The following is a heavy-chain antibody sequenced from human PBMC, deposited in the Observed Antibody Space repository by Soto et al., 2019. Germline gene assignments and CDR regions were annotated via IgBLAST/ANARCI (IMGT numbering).Heavy chain of an antibody. CDR1: GYTFTSYG. V-gene: IGHV1-18*01. Sequence: ASVKVSCKASGYTFTSYGISWVRQAPGQGLEWMGWISAYNGNTNYAQKLQGRVTMTRDTSTSTAYMELSRLRSDDTAVYYCARGYDILTGYTFDYWGQGTLVTVSS. J-gene: IGHJ4*02. CDR3: ARGYDILTGYTFDY. CDR2: ISAYNGNT. D-gene: IGHD3-9*01.